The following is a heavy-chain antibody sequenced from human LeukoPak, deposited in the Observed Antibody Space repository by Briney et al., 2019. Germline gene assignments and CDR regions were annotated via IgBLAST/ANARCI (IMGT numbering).Heavy chain of an antibody. J-gene: IGHJ3*02. D-gene: IGHD3-3*01. CDR3: ARSSITQHDAFDI. CDR2: INPKSGGT. V-gene: IGHV1-2*02. Sequence: ASVKVSCKASGYTFTGYYMHWVRQAPGQGLEWMGWINPKSGGTNYAQKFQGRVTMTRDTSISTAYMELSRLRSDDTAVYYCARSSITQHDAFDIWGQGTMVTVSS. CDR1: GYTFTGYY.